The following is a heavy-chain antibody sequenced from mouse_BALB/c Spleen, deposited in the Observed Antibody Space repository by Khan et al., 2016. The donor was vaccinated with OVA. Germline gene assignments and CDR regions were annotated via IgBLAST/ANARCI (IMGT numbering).Heavy chain of an antibody. CDR3: ARSAYGNFAY. CDR1: GFTFSTYP. J-gene: IGHJ3*01. Sequence: EVELVESGGGLVKPGGSLKLSCPASGFTFSTYPMSWVRQTPGKRLGWVATISIDGDYTSYPGNVTGRFNISRDNAKNTLYLQMSSLRSEDTAMYYCARSAYGNFAYWGQGTLVTVSA. D-gene: IGHD2-1*01. CDR2: ISIDGDYT. V-gene: IGHV5-9-3*01.